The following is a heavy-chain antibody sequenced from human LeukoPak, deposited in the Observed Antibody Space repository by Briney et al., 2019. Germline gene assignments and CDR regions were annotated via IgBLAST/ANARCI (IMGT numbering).Heavy chain of an antibody. V-gene: IGHV4-39*01. D-gene: IGHD4-17*01. CDR2: IYYSGST. CDR3: ARLLYDGDYL. J-gene: IGHJ5*02. CDR1: GGSISSSSYY. Sequence: PSETLSLTCTVSGGSISSSSYYWGWLRQPPGKGLEWIGSIYYSGSTYYNPSLKSRVTISVDTSKNQFSLKLSSVTAADTAVYYCARLLYDGDYLWGQRTLGTVS.